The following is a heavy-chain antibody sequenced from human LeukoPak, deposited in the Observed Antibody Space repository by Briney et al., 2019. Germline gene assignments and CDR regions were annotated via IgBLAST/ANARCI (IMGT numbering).Heavy chain of an antibody. J-gene: IGHJ4*02. D-gene: IGHD6-6*01. CDR1: GFTFSNYY. CDR3: AREGPSHFDY. V-gene: IGHV3-11*01. Sequence: GGSLRLSCAASGFTFSNYYMNWIRQAPGNGLEWVSYISSSGSTIYYADSVKGRFTISRDNAKNSLYLQVNSLRAEDTAVYYCAREGPSHFDYWGQGTLVTVSS. CDR2: ISSSGSTI.